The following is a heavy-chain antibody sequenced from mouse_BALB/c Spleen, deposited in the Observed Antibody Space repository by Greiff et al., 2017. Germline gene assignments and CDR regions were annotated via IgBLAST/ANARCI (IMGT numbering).Heavy chain of an antibody. CDR1: GYTFSSYW. CDR2: ILPGSGST. CDR3: ARHGDYDGYGEDY. Sequence: QVQLQQSGAELMKPGASVKISCKATGYTFSSYWIEWVKQRPGHGLEWIGEILPGSGSTNYNEKFKGKATFTADTSSNTAYMQLSSLTSEDSAVYYCARHGDYDGYGEDYWGQGTSVTVSS. D-gene: IGHD2-3*01. J-gene: IGHJ4*01. V-gene: IGHV1-9*01.